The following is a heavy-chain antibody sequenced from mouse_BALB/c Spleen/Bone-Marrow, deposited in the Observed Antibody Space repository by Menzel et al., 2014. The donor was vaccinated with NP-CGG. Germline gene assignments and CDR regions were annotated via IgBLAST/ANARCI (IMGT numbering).Heavy chain of an antibody. CDR1: GYSFTSYW. CDR2: IYPGNSDT. D-gene: IGHD2-4*01. V-gene: IGHV1-5*01. Sequence: EVHLVESGTVLARPGASVKMSCKASGYSFTSYWMHWVKQRPGRGLEWIGAIYPGNSDTSYNQKFKGKAKLTAVTSASTAYMELSSLTNEDSAVYYCTRGAYYDYSYYAMDYWGQGTSVTVSS. CDR3: TRGAYYDYSYYAMDY. J-gene: IGHJ4*01.